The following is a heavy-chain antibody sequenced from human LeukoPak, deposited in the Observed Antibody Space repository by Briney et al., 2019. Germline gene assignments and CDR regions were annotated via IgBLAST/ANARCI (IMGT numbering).Heavy chain of an antibody. D-gene: IGHD2-2*01. CDR1: GYTFTSYG. Sequence: GASVKVSCKASGYTFTSYGISWVRQAPGQGLEWTGWISAYNGNTNYAQKLQGRVTMTTDTSTSTAYMELRSLRSDDTAVYYCATLSGVVPAASPFDYWGQGTLVTVSS. V-gene: IGHV1-18*01. J-gene: IGHJ4*02. CDR3: ATLSGVVPAASPFDY. CDR2: ISAYNGNT.